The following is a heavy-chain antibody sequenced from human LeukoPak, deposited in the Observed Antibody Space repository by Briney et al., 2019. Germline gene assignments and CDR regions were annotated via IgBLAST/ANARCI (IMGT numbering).Heavy chain of an antibody. CDR3: ARDGTYTDYDPDFDI. CDR2: IKQDGSEK. Sequence: GGSLRLSCAASGFTFSRFWMSWVRQAPGKGLEWVANIKQDGSEKYYVDSVKGRFTISRDNAKNSLYLQMNSLRAEDTAVFFCARDGTYTDYDPDFDIWGQGTLVTVSS. J-gene: IGHJ4*02. CDR1: GFTFSRFW. D-gene: IGHD5-12*01. V-gene: IGHV3-7*04.